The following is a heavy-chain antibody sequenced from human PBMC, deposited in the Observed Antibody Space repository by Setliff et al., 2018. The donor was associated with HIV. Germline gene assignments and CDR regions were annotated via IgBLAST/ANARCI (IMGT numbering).Heavy chain of an antibody. CDR3: ARYARVPQF. CDR1: GGTFNNYV. V-gene: IGHV1-69*04. CDR2: IIPILDTT. J-gene: IGHJ4*02. Sequence: SVKVSCKAAGGTFNNYVFSWVRKAPGRGLEWIGTIIPILDTTNYAQKFQDRVTISRDNSKNTLYLQMNSLRAEDTAVYYCARYARVPQFWGQGTLVTVSS. D-gene: IGHD1-1*01.